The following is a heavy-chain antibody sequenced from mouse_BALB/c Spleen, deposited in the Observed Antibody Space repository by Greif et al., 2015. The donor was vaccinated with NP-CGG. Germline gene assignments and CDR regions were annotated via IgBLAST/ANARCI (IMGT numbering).Heavy chain of an antibody. Sequence: VQLQHSGAELVKPGASVKLSCKASGYTFTSYWMHWVKQRPGQGLEWIGEINPSNGRTNYNEKFKSKATLTVDKSSSTAYMQLSSLTSEDSAVYYCARGYYDYDWFAYWGQGTLVTVSA. CDR3: ARGYYDYDWFAY. CDR1: GYTFTSYW. J-gene: IGHJ3*01. V-gene: IGHV1S81*02. D-gene: IGHD2-4*01. CDR2: INPSNGRT.